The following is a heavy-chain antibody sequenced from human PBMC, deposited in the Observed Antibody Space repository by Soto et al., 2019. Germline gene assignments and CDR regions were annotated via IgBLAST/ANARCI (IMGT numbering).Heavy chain of an antibody. CDR3: ARPRFRINYYYGMDV. Sequence: GGSLRLSCAASGFTFSGYAMHWVRQAPGKGLEWVAVISYDGSNKYYADSVKGRFTISRDNSKNTLYLQMNSLRAEDTAVYYCARPRFRINYYYGMDVWGQGTTVTVSS. CDR1: GFTFSGYA. CDR2: ISYDGSNK. J-gene: IGHJ6*02. D-gene: IGHD3-3*01. V-gene: IGHV3-30-3*01.